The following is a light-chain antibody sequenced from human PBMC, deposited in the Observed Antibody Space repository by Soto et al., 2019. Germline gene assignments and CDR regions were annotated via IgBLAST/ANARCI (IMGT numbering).Light chain of an antibody. V-gene: IGLV2-23*01. CDR3: CSYAGSSAFPYV. Sequence: QSALTQPASVSGSPGQSITISCTGTSSDVGSYNFVSWHQQHPGKAPKLMIYEGSKRPSGVSNRFSGSKSGNTASLTISGLQAEDEADYYCCSYAGSSAFPYVFGTGTQLTVL. J-gene: IGLJ1*01. CDR1: SSDVGSYNF. CDR2: EGS.